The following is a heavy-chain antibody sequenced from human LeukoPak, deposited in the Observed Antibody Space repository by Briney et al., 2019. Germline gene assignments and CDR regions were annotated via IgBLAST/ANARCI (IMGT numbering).Heavy chain of an antibody. J-gene: IGHJ4*02. CDR3: AKSKSFSIPAAIKGYYFDY. CDR2: IRYDGSNK. V-gene: IGHV3-30*02. D-gene: IGHD2-2*02. Sequence: PGGSLRLSCAASGFTFSSYGMHWVRQAPGKGLEWVAFIRYDGSNKYYADSVKGRFTISRDNSKNTLYLQMNSLRAEDTAVYYCAKSKSFSIPAAIKGYYFDYWGQGTLVTVSS. CDR1: GFTFSSYG.